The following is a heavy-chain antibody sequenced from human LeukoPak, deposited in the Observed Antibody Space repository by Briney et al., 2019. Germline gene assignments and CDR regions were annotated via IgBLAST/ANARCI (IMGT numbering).Heavy chain of an antibody. D-gene: IGHD2-2*01. Sequence: SETLSLTCTVSGGSLSSGDYYWSWIRQPPGKGLEWIGYIYDSGETYYNPSLKSRVIISLDTSKNQFYLRLSSVTASDTAVYYCARDRGVVIPFDYWGQGTLVTVSS. V-gene: IGHV4-30-4*08. CDR3: ARDRGVVIPFDY. J-gene: IGHJ4*02. CDR1: GGSLSSGDYY. CDR2: IYDSGET.